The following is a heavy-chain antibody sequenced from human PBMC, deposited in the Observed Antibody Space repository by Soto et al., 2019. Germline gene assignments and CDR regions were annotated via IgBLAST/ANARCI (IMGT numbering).Heavy chain of an antibody. J-gene: IGHJ5*02. Sequence: QLQLQESGPGLVKPSETLSLTCTVSGGPISSSSYYWGWIRQPPGKGLEWIGSIYYSGSTYYNPSLKSRVTISVDTSKNQFSLKLSSVTAADTAVYYCARPNGDYGNWFDPWGQGTLVTVSS. D-gene: IGHD4-17*01. CDR3: ARPNGDYGNWFDP. CDR2: IYYSGST. V-gene: IGHV4-39*01. CDR1: GGPISSSSYY.